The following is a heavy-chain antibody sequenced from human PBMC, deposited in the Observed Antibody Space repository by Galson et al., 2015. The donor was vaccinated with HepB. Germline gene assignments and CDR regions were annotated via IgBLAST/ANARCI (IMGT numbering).Heavy chain of an antibody. J-gene: IGHJ6*02. CDR1: GFTFGDYA. Sequence: SLRLSCAASGFTFGDYAMSWFRQAPGKGLEWVGFIRSKAYGGTTEYAASVKGRFTISRDDSKSIAYLQMNSLKTEDTAVYYCTHYYYGSGSYPHYYYYGMDVWGRGTLVTVSS. V-gene: IGHV3-49*03. CDR2: IRSKAYGGTT. CDR3: THYYYGSGSYPHYYYYGMDV. D-gene: IGHD3-10*01.